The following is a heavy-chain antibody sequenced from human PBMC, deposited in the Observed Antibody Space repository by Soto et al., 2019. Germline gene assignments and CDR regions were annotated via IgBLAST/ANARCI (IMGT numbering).Heavy chain of an antibody. V-gene: IGHV4-39*01. CDR3: ARPVAATGGGNWFDP. J-gene: IGHJ5*02. CDR1: GGSISSSSYY. CDR2: IYYSGST. D-gene: IGHD2-15*01. Sequence: SETLSLTCTVSGGSISSSSYYWGWIRQPPGKGLEWIGSIYYSGSTYYNPSLKSRVTISVDTSKNQFSLKLSSVTAADTAVYYCARPVAATGGGNWFDPWGQGTLVTSPQ.